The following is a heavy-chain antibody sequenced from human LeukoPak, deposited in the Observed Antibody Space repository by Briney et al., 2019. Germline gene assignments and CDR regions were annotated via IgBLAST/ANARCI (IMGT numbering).Heavy chain of an antibody. CDR1: GGSFSGYY. J-gene: IGHJ4*02. V-gene: IGHV4-59*01. Sequence: SETLSLTCAVYGGSFSGYYWSWIRQPPGKGLEWIGYIYYSGSTNYNPSLKSRVTISVDTSKNQFSLKLSSVTAADTAVYYCASYYYDSSGYLLPDYWGQGTLVTVSS. D-gene: IGHD3-22*01. CDR3: ASYYYDSSGYLLPDY. CDR2: IYYSGST.